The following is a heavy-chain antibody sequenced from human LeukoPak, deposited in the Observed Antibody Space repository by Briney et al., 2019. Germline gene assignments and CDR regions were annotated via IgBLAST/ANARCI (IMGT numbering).Heavy chain of an antibody. D-gene: IGHD1-7*01. J-gene: IGHJ4*02. CDR2: ISSSGSTI. Sequence: GGSLRLSCAASGFTFSSYEMNWVRQAPGKGLEWVSYISSSGSTIYYADSAKGRFTISRDNAKNSLYLQMNSLRAEDTAVYCCASLLELPFYWGQGTLVTVSS. V-gene: IGHV3-48*03. CDR3: ASLLELPFY. CDR1: GFTFSSYE.